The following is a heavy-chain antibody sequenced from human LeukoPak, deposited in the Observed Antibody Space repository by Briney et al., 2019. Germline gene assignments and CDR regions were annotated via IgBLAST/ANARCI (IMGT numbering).Heavy chain of an antibody. J-gene: IGHJ3*02. D-gene: IGHD1-26*01. CDR2: IYNTGAT. Sequence: GGSLRLSCEASRFTVSDNYMTWVRQAPGKGLEWVSSIYNTGATHYAESVKGRFTISRDNSKNTLFLQMNSLRAEDMAVYYCARIEWERLGRAFDIWGQGTMVTVSS. V-gene: IGHV3-53*01. CDR3: ARIEWERLGRAFDI. CDR1: RFTVSDNY.